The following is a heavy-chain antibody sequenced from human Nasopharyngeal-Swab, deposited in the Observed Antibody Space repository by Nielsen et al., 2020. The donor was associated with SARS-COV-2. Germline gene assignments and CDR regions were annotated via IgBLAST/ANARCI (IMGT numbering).Heavy chain of an antibody. CDR2: ISHNSGT. CDR1: GVSITSQY. CDR3: AKEGATGWFDP. J-gene: IGHJ5*02. V-gene: IGHV4-59*11. Sequence: GSLRLSCTVSGVSITSQYWSWIRQPPGKGLEWIGYISHNSGTSYNPSLKSRVTMFMDTSKNQFSLRLRSVTAAGTAVYYCAKEGATGWFDPWGQGTLVTVSS.